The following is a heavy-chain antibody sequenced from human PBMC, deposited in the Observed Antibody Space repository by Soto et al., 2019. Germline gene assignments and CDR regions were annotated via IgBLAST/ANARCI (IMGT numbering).Heavy chain of an antibody. CDR1: GFTFSNYV. CDR2: NIGSGGTT. D-gene: IGHD3-22*01. CDR3: ASYILGYPPPY. Sequence: GGSLRLSCAASGFTFSNYVMTWVRQAPGKGLEWVSSNIGSGGTTYYADSVRGRFTISIDNSKNTLYLQMGSLRAEDTAVYFCASYILGYPPPYWGQGTLVTVSS. V-gene: IGHV3-23*01. J-gene: IGHJ4*02.